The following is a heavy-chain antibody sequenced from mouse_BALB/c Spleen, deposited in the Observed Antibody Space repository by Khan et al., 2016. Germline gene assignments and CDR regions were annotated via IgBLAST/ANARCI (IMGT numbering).Heavy chain of an antibody. J-gene: IGHJ1*01. CDR1: GFDFSRYW. V-gene: IGHV4-1*02. CDR2: INPDSSTI. D-gene: IGHD1-1*01. Sequence: EVKLLESGGGLVQPGGSLKLSCAASGFDFSRYWMSWVRQAPGKGLEWIGEINPDSSTINYTPSLKDKFIISRDNAKNTLYLQMSKVRSEDTALYYCARPIYYSGSSFFDVWGAGTTVTVSS. CDR3: ARPIYYSGSSFFDV.